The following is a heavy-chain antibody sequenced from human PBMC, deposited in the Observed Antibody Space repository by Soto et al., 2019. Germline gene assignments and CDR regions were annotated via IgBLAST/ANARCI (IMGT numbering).Heavy chain of an antibody. CDR3: AKSAGYSYGFRGEAFDI. V-gene: IGHV3-23*01. CDR2: ISGSGGST. CDR1: GFTFSSYA. D-gene: IGHD5-18*01. Sequence: GGSLRLSCAASGFTFSSYAMSWVRQAPGKGLEWVSAISGSGGSTYYADSVKGRFTISRDNSKNTLYLQMNSLRAEDTAVYFFAKSAGYSYGFRGEAFDIWGQGTMVTVSS. J-gene: IGHJ3*02.